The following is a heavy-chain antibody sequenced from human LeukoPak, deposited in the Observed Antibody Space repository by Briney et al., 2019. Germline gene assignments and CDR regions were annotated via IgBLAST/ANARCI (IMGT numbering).Heavy chain of an antibody. D-gene: IGHD3-16*01. CDR2: ISGSSSTM. CDR1: GFTFSNYY. CDR3: ARDQGGGVFDI. V-gene: IGHV3-48*01. J-gene: IGHJ3*02. Sequence: PGGSLRLSCAASGFTFSNYYMNWVRQASGRGLEWISYISGSSSTMYFADSVKGRFTISRDNAKNSLYLEMRSLRAEDTAVYYCARDQGGGVFDIWGRGTMVTVSS.